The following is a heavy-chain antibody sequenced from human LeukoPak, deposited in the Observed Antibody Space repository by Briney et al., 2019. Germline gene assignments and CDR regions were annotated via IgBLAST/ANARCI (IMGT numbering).Heavy chain of an antibody. D-gene: IGHD3-3*01. Sequence: GASVKVSCKASGYTFTGYYTHWVRQAPGQGLEWMGWINPNSGGTNYAQKFQGRVTMTRDTSISTAYMELSRLRSDDTAVYYCARGYYDFWSGYHTFDYWGQGTLVTVSS. CDR2: INPNSGGT. J-gene: IGHJ4*02. CDR1: GYTFTGYY. V-gene: IGHV1-2*02. CDR3: ARGYYDFWSGYHTFDY.